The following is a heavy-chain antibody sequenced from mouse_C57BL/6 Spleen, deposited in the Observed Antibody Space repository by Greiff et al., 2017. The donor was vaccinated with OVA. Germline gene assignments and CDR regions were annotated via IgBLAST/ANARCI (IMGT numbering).Heavy chain of an antibody. D-gene: IGHD2-14*01. V-gene: IGHV1-22*01. J-gene: IGHJ4*01. CDR3: ARGEGYPYAMDY. CDR1: GYTFTDYN. CDR2: INPNNGGT. Sequence: EVQLQQSGPELVKPGASVKMSCKASGYTFTDYNMHWVKQSHGKSLEWIGYINPNNGGTSYNQKFKGKATLTVTKSSSTAYMELRSLTSEESAVYYCARGEGYPYAMDYWGKGTSVTVSS.